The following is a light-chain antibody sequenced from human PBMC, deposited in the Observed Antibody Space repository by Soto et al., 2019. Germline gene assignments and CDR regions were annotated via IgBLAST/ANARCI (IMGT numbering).Light chain of an antibody. CDR2: DVN. CDR3: CSYAGTYV. Sequence: QSALTQPRSVSGSPGQSVTISCTGTSSDVGGHNYVSWYQHHPGKAPKLMVYDVNKRPSGVPDRFSGSKSGYTASLTISGLQADDEADYYCCSYAGTYVVGSGTKLTVL. J-gene: IGLJ1*01. CDR1: SSDVGGHNY. V-gene: IGLV2-11*01.